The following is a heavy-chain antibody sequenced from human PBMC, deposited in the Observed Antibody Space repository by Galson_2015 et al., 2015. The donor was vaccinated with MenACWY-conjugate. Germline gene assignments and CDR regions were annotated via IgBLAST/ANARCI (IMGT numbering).Heavy chain of an antibody. J-gene: IGHJ4*02. D-gene: IGHD2-2*01. V-gene: IGHV3-7*03. Sequence: SLRLSCAASGFIFNNYWMSWVRQVPGKGPEWVANIKQDGSEKYYVDSVRGRSTISRDNAKNSLYLQMNSLRAEDTAVYYCARDLGFYCSRNDCYSPYWGQGTLVTVSS. CDR3: ARDLGFYCSRNDCYSPY. CDR2: IKQDGSEK. CDR1: GFIFNNYW.